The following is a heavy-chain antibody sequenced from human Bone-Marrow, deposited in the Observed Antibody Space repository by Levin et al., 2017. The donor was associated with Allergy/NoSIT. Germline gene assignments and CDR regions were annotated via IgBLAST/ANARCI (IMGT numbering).Heavy chain of an antibody. J-gene: IGHJ4*02. V-gene: IGHV3-23*01. Sequence: GESLKISCVASGFPFDVYAMTWVRQAPGKGLEWVSSMSGSGDDTYYADSVRGRFTISRDNSKNTLYLRMNSLKVEDTALYYCAKDKRGDYYGSGTNFDSCGQGTLVTVS. CDR3: AKDKRGDYYGSGTNFDS. D-gene: IGHD3-10*01. CDR1: GFPFDVYA. CDR2: MSGSGDDT.